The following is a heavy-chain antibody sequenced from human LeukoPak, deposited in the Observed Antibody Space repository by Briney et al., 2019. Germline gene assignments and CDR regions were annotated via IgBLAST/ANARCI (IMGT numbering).Heavy chain of an antibody. Sequence: PSQTLSLTCTVSGGPISSGGYYWSWIRQHPGKGLEWIGYIYYSGSTYYNPSPKSRVTISVDTSKNQFSLKLSSVTAADTAVYYCARVYGSGSYYNRYFDYWGQGTLVTVSS. V-gene: IGHV4-31*03. J-gene: IGHJ4*02. D-gene: IGHD3-10*01. CDR3: ARVYGSGSYYNRYFDY. CDR2: IYYSGST. CDR1: GGPISSGGYY.